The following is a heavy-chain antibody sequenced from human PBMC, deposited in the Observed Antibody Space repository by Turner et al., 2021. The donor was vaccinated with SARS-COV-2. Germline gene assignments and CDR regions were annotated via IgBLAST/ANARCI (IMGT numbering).Heavy chain of an antibody. CDR1: GSTFSNYG. D-gene: IGHD4-17*01. V-gene: IGHV1-18*01. CDR3: ARWDPYGDWYFYYGMDV. J-gene: IGHJ6*02. CDR2: ISVHNGNT. Sequence: QAQLVQSGAEVKKPGASVKVSCKASGSTFSNYGITWVRQAPGQGLEWMGWISVHNGNTKYARKYQGRVTMTTDTSTNTAYMEVRSLRSDDTALYYCARWDPYGDWYFYYGMDVWGQGTTVTVSS.